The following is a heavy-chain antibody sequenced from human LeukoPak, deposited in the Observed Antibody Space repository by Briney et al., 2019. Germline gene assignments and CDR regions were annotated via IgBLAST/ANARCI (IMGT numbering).Heavy chain of an antibody. CDR3: AREERSIAARPIDY. Sequence: PGGSLRLSCAASGFTFSSYGMHWVRQAPGKGLEWVAVISYDGSNKYYVDSVKGRFTISRDNAKNSLYLQMNSLRAEDTAVYYCAREERSIAARPIDYWGQGTLVTVSS. CDR1: GFTFSSYG. J-gene: IGHJ4*02. CDR2: ISYDGSNK. V-gene: IGHV3-30*03. D-gene: IGHD6-6*01.